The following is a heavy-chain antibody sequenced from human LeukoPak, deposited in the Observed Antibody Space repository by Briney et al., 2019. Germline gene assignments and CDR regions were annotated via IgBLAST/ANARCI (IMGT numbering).Heavy chain of an antibody. Sequence: ASVKVSCKASGGTFSSYAISWVRQAPGQGLEWMGWISAYNGNTNYAQKLQGRVTMTTDTSTSTAYMELRSLRSDDTAVYYCARGDWDSSGYYCDYWGQGTLVTVSS. V-gene: IGHV1-18*01. D-gene: IGHD3-22*01. CDR2: ISAYNGNT. CDR1: GGTFSSYA. CDR3: ARGDWDSSGYYCDY. J-gene: IGHJ4*02.